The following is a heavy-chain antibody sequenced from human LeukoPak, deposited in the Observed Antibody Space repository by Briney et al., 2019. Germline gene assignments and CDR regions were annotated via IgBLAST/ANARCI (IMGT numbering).Heavy chain of an antibody. CDR3: TTGDYDFDRIDY. CDR2: IKSKTDGGTT. Sequence: GGSLRLSCAASGFTFSNAWMSWVRQAPGKGLEWVGRIKSKTDGGTTDYAAPVKGRFTISRDDSKNTLYLQMNSLKTEDTAVYYCTTGDYDFDRIDYWGQGTLVTVSS. J-gene: IGHJ4*02. CDR1: GFTFSNAW. D-gene: IGHD3-3*01. V-gene: IGHV3-15*01.